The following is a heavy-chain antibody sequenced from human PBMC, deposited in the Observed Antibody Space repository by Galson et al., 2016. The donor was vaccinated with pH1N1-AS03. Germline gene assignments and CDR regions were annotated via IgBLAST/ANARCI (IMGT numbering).Heavy chain of an antibody. D-gene: IGHD2-2*01. Sequence: QSGAEVKKPGESLRTSCKASGYTFAAYYIHWVRQAPGQGLEWMGWINPDSGGTHYAQKFQGRVTMTRDTSISTAYMELTRLKSNYTAVYCCARVVLCTSGHHSWGQGTLVTVSS. CDR3: ARVVLCTSGHHS. V-gene: IGHV1-2*02. CDR1: GYTFAAYY. J-gene: IGHJ4*02. CDR2: INPDSGGT.